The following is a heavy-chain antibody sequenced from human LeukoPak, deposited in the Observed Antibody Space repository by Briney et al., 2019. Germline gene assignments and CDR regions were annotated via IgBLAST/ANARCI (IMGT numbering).Heavy chain of an antibody. CDR1: GYTFSDHY. V-gene: IGHV7-4-1*02. J-gene: IGHJ4*02. CDR3: ARPSGYCSDGDCYPDY. Sequence: ASVKVSCKASGYTFSDHYIHWVRQAPGQGLEWVGWINTDTGKPAYAQDFTGRFVFSLDTSVSTAYLQISSLKAEDTAVYYCARPSGYCSDGDCYPDYWGQGTLVTVSS. CDR2: INTDTGKP. D-gene: IGHD2-15*01.